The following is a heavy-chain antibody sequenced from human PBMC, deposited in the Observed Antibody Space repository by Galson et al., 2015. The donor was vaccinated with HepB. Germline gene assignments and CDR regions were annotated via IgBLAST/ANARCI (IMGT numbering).Heavy chain of an antibody. J-gene: IGHJ3*02. D-gene: IGHD2-21*01. CDR3: ARWHIVVNAFDI. Sequence: SLRLSCAASGFTFSSYAMHWVRQAPGKGLEWVAVISYDGSNKYYADSVKGRFTISRDNSKNTLYLQMNSLRAEDTAVYYCARWHIVVNAFDIWGQGTMVTVSS. V-gene: IGHV3-30-3*01. CDR2: ISYDGSNK. CDR1: GFTFSSYA.